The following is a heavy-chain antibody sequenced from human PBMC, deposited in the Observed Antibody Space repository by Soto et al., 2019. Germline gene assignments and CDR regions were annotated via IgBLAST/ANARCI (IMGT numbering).Heavy chain of an antibody. Sequence: PGGSLRLSCAASGFTFSSYWMSWVRQAPGKGLEWVANIKQDGSEKYYVDSVKGRFTISRDNAKNSLYLQMNSLRAEDTAVYYCARALGGSMVRGVIINIPIDAFDIWGQGTMVTVSS. D-gene: IGHD3-10*01. V-gene: IGHV3-7*04. J-gene: IGHJ3*02. CDR3: ARALGGSMVRGVIINIPIDAFDI. CDR2: IKQDGSEK. CDR1: GFTFSSYW.